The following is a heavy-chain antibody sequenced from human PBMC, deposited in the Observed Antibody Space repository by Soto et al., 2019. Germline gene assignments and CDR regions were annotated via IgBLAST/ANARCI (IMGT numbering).Heavy chain of an antibody. CDR2: IYYSGST. CDR1: GGSISSSSYY. V-gene: IGHV4-39*01. Sequence: KTSETLSLTCTVSGGSISSSSYYWGWIRQPPGKGLEWIGSIYYSGSTYYNPSLKSRVTISVDTSKNQFSLKLSSVTAADTAVYYCARHGALGIRRGGVESFDYWGQGTLVTVSS. J-gene: IGHJ4*02. D-gene: IGHD2-8*02. CDR3: ARHGALGIRRGGVESFDY.